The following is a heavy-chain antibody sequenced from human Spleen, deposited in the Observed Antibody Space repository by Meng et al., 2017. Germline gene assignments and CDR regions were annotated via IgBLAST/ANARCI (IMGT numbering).Heavy chain of an antibody. D-gene: IGHD6-13*01. CDR2: IDPKSGDT. CDR3: ARDEDISAAGKLFGDY. Sequence: ASVKVSCKASGYTFINHGITWVRQAPGQGLEWMGRIDPKSGDTHYAQRFQGRVTMTGDTSISTAYMELSGLRSDDTAMYYCARDEDISAAGKLFGDYWGQGTLVTVSS. V-gene: IGHV1-2*06. CDR1: GYTFINHG. J-gene: IGHJ4*02.